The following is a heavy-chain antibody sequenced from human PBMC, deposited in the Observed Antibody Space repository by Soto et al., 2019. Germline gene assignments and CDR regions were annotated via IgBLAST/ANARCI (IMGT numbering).Heavy chain of an antibody. CDR2: ISAYNGNT. J-gene: IGHJ4*02. D-gene: IGHD7-27*01. CDR3: ARVGTPIDY. V-gene: IGHV1-18*01. Sequence: QVQLVQSGAEVKKPGASVKVSCKASGYTFTNFGISWVRQAPGQGLEWMGWISAYNGNTNSAQNFQGRVTMTTDTATSTAYLALRSLRSDDTAVYYCARVGTPIDYWGQGTLVTLSS. CDR1: GYTFTNFG.